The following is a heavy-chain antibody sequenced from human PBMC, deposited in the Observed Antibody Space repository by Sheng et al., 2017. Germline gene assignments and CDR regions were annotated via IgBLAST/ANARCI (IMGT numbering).Heavy chain of an antibody. Sequence: QVQLQQWGAGLLKPSETLSLTCAVYGGSFSGYYWSWIRQPPGKGLEWIGEINHSGSTNYNPSLKSRVTISVDTSKNQFSLKLSSVTAADTAVYYCARGQQLVKLFDYWGQGTLVTVSS. CDR2: INHSGST. CDR1: GGSFSGYY. J-gene: IGHJ4*02. CDR3: ARGQQLVKLFDY. V-gene: IGHV4-34*01. D-gene: IGHD6-13*01.